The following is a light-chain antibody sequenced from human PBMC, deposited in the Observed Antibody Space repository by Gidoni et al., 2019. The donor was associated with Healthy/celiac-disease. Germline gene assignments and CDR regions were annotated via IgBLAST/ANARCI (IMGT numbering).Light chain of an antibody. Sequence: DIQMTQSPSTLSASVGDRVTITCRASQIISSWLAWYQQKPGKAPKLLIYKASSLESGVPSRFSGRGSGTEFTLTISSLQPDDFATYYCQQYNSYSRTFXXXTKVEIK. J-gene: IGKJ1*01. V-gene: IGKV1-5*03. CDR2: KAS. CDR1: QIISSW. CDR3: QQYNSYSRT.